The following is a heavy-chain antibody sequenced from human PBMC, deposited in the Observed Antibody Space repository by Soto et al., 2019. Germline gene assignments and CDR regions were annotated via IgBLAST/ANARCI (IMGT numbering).Heavy chain of an antibody. D-gene: IGHD3-22*01. CDR2: ISGSGGST. CDR3: AKSARSYYDSSGPSRLYFDY. CDR1: GFTFSSYA. J-gene: IGHJ4*02. Sequence: GGSLRLSCAASGFTFSSYAMSWVRQAPGKGLEWVSAISGSGGSTYYADSVKGRFTISRDNSKNALYLQMNSLRAEDTAVYYCAKSARSYYDSSGPSRLYFDYWGQGTLVTVSS. V-gene: IGHV3-23*01.